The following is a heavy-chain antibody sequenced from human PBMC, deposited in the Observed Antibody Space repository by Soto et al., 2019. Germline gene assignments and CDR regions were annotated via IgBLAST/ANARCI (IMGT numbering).Heavy chain of an antibody. CDR3: ASTSRFYSFPHFFPGWFDP. J-gene: IGHJ5*02. CDR2: IYYSGST. CDR1: GGSISSYY. Sequence: QVQLQESGPGLVKPSETLSLTCTVSGGSISSYYWSWIRQPPGKGLEWIGYIYYSGSTNYNPSLKSRVTISVDTSNNQFSLKLSSVTAADTAVYYCASTSRFYSFPHFFPGWFDPCGQGTLVTVSS. V-gene: IGHV4-59*01. D-gene: IGHD3-3*02.